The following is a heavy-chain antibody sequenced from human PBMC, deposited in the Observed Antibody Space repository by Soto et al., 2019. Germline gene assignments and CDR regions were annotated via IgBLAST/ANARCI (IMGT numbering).Heavy chain of an antibody. CDR3: VRGMNPLF. J-gene: IGHJ4*01. CDR2: ISISSSDR. CDR1: GFTLRTYT. V-gene: IGHV3-21*06. Sequence: NPGGSLRLSCAASGFTLRTYTMNWVRQAPGKGLEWVSSISISSSDRYDADSVRGRFTISRDNAKNALYLQMNSLRADDTAVYFCVRGMNPLFGGQGTLVTVSS.